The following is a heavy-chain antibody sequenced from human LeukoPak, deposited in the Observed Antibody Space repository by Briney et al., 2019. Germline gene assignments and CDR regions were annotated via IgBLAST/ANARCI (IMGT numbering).Heavy chain of an antibody. D-gene: IGHD2-2*01. J-gene: IGHJ5*02. V-gene: IGHV4-4*02. Sequence: SETLSLTCAVSGGSISSSNWWSWVRQPPGKGLEWIGEIYHSGSTNYNPSLKSRVTISVDKSKNQFSLKLSSVTAADTAAYYCARDKVVPAANPARWFDPWGQGTLVTVSS. CDR3: ARDKVVPAANPARWFDP. CDR2: IYHSGST. CDR1: GGSISSSNW.